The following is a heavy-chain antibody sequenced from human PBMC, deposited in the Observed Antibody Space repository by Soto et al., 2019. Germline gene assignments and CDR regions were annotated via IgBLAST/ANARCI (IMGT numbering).Heavy chain of an antibody. CDR3: ARQWELSGYYYGMDV. CDR2: IYTSGST. D-gene: IGHD1-26*01. CDR1: GGSISSYY. J-gene: IGHJ6*02. V-gene: IGHV4-4*07. Sequence: SETLSLTCTVSGGSISSYYWSWIRQPAGKGLEWIGRIYTSGSTNYNPSLKSRVTMSVDTSKNQFSLKLSSVTAADTAVYYCARQWELSGYYYGMDVWGQGTTVTVSS.